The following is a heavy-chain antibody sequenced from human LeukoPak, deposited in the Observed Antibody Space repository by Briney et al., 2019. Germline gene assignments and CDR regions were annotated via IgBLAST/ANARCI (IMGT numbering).Heavy chain of an antibody. CDR1: GFTLSSYA. CDR2: ISYDGSNK. Sequence: GRSLRLSRAAPGFTLSSYAMHRVRQAPRKGLWRVAVISYDGSNKYYAESVKGRFTISRDNSKNTQYLQMNSLRAEDTAAYYCARDRPGQQLVHWYFDYWGQGTLATVSS. D-gene: IGHD6-13*01. J-gene: IGHJ4*02. CDR3: ARDRPGQQLVHWYFDY. V-gene: IGHV3-30-3*01.